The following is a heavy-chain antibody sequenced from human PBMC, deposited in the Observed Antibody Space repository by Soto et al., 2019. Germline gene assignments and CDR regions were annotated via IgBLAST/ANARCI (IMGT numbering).Heavy chain of an antibody. CDR2: IIPIFGTA. CDR3: ARGPKAPDLDSDFWNDQGNWFDP. CDR1: GGTFSSYA. V-gene: IGHV1-69*01. D-gene: IGHD3-3*01. Sequence: QVQLVQSGAEVKKPGSSVKVSCKASGGTFSSYAISWVRQAPGQGLEWMGGIIPIFGTANYAQKFQGRVTITADESTSTAYMELSSLRSEDTAVYYCARGPKAPDLDSDFWNDQGNWFDPWGLGTLVTVSS. J-gene: IGHJ5*02.